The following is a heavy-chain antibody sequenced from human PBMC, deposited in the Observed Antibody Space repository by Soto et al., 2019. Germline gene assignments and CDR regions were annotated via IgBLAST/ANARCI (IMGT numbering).Heavy chain of an antibody. D-gene: IGHD1-26*01. Sequence: QPGGSLRLSCAASGFTFSSYGMHWVRQAPGKGLEWVAVISYDGSNKYYADSVKGRFTISRDNSKNTLYLQMNSLRAEDTAVYYCAKGPSGSFPGWAFDIWGQGTMVTVSS. CDR2: ISYDGSNK. CDR3: AKGPSGSFPGWAFDI. J-gene: IGHJ3*02. CDR1: GFTFSSYG. V-gene: IGHV3-30*18.